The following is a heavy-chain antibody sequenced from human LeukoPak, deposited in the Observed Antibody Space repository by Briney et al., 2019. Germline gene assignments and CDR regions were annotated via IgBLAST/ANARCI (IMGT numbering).Heavy chain of an antibody. V-gene: IGHV6-1*01. CDR3: ASGKQWIDY. Sequence: PSQTLSLTCAISGDSVSSNSDGWNWVRQSPSRGLEWLGRTYYRSKWYYEYAVSVKGRITINPDTSKNQFSLLLNSMTLEDTAVYYCASGKQWIDYWGQGTLVTVSS. J-gene: IGHJ4*02. CDR2: TYYRSKWYY. D-gene: IGHD6-19*01. CDR1: GDSVSSNSDG.